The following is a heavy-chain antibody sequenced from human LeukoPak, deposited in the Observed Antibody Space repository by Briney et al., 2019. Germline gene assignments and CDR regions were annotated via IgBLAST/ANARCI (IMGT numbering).Heavy chain of an antibody. CDR2: ISGSGGST. J-gene: IGHJ6*02. V-gene: IGHV3-23*01. D-gene: IGHD6-19*01. CDR1: GFTFSSYA. CDR3: AKKVRGGQWLLKVGMDV. Sequence: PGGSLRLSCAASGFTFSSYAMSWVRQAPGKGLEWVSAISGSGGSTYYADSVKGRFTISRDNSKNTLYLQMNSLRDEDTAVYYCAKKVRGGQWLLKVGMDVWGQGTTVTVSS.